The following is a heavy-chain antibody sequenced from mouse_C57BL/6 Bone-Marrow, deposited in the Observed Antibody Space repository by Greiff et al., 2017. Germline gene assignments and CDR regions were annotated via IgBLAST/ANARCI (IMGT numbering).Heavy chain of an antibody. CDR1: GYTYTSYW. D-gene: IGHD1-1*01. Sequence: QVQLQQPGAELVKPGASVKMSCKASGYTYTSYWITWVKQRPGQGLEWIGDIYPGSGSTNYNEKFKSKATLTVDTSSSTAYMQLSSLTSEDSAVYYCARSLQGWYGSIDYWGQGTTLTVSS. CDR3: ARSLQGWYGSIDY. J-gene: IGHJ2*01. V-gene: IGHV1-55*01. CDR2: IYPGSGST.